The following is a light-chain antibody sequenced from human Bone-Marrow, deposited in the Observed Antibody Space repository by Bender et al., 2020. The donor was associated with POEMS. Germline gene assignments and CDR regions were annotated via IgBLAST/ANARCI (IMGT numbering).Light chain of an antibody. V-gene: IGLV1-47*01. Sequence: QSVLTQPPSASGPPGQRVTISCSGSSSNIGTNSVYWYQQYPRTAPKLLIYGNDQRPSGVPARFSGSKSGTSASLAISDIQSEDEGDYYCSSWDDSLSGWVFGGGTKLTVL. CDR2: GND. J-gene: IGLJ3*02. CDR3: SSWDDSLSGWV. CDR1: SSNIGTNS.